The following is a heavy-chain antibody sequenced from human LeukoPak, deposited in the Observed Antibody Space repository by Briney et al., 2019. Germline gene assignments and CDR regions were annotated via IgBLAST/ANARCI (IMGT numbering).Heavy chain of an antibody. CDR2: INSDGSLT. V-gene: IGHV3-74*01. Sequence: QPGGSLRLSCAASGFTFSRYWIRWVRQAPGKGLVWVSRINSDGSLTIYADSVKGRFTISRDNAKNTLYLQMNSLRAEDTAVYYCARDPRDGFTVGRPIDYWGQGTLVTVSA. CDR3: ARDPRDGFTVGRPIDY. J-gene: IGHJ4*02. D-gene: IGHD3-10*01. CDR1: GFTFSRYW.